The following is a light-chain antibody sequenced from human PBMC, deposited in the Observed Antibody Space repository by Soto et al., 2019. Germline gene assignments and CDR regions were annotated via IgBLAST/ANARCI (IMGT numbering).Light chain of an antibody. V-gene: IGKV1-5*03. CDR2: KAS. CDR3: QQYESDPIA. Sequence: DSQMNQYPSTLSASIGDRVTITCRAGQSISSWLAWYQQKPGKAPKLLISKASTLQSGVPPRFSGSGSGTEFALIISSLQPDDFATYYCQQYESDPIAFGGGTKVDIK. J-gene: IGKJ4*01. CDR1: QSISSW.